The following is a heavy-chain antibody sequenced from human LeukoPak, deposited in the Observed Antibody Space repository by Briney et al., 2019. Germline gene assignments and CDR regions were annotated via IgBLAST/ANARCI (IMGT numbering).Heavy chain of an antibody. D-gene: IGHD2-2*01. CDR2: INSDGSIT. V-gene: IGHV3-74*01. CDR3: ARDRVYCGSTSCYAYYFDY. CDR1: GITFSKVW. Sequence: PGGSLRLSCAASGITFSKVWMSWVRQAPGKGLVWVSRINSDGSITTYADSVKGRFTISRDNAKNTLYLQMNSLRAEDTAVYYCARDRVYCGSTSCYAYYFDYWGQGTLVTVSS. J-gene: IGHJ4*02.